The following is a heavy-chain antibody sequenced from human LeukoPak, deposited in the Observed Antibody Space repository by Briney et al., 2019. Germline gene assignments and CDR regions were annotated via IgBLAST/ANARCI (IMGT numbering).Heavy chain of an antibody. J-gene: IGHJ4*02. D-gene: IGHD3-22*01. CDR2: ISSSGSTI. Sequence: PGGSLRLSCAASGFTFSDYYMSWIRQAPGKGLEWVSYISSSGSTIYYADSVKGRFTISRDNAKNSLYLQMNSLRAEDTAVYYCARGTPDALTYYYDSSGYDYWGQGTLVTVSS. V-gene: IGHV3-11*04. CDR3: ARGTPDALTYYYDSSGYDY. CDR1: GFTFSDYY.